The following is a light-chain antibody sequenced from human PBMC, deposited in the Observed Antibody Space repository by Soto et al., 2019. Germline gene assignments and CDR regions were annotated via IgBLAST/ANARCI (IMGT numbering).Light chain of an antibody. CDR2: EGI. CDR3: CSYVGSTTYV. J-gene: IGLJ1*01. CDR1: SSTVGGFNV. Sequence: QYALTQPASVSGSPGQSITISCTGTSSTVGGFNVVSWYQQHPGKAPKVIIYEGIKRHSGVSNRFSGSNSGSTASLTISGLQAEDEADYYCCSYVGSTTYVFGTGTKLTVL. V-gene: IGLV2-23*01.